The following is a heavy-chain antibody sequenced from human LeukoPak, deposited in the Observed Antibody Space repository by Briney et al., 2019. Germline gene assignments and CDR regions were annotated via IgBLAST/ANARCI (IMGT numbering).Heavy chain of an antibody. V-gene: IGHV3-23*01. J-gene: IGHJ4*02. CDR2: SSGSGRDT. D-gene: IGHD6-13*01. CDR3: AKDSSSWCY. Sequence: GGSLRLSCAGSGLTFSNHAMTWVRQAPGKGLEYVAESSGSGRDTYYADSVQGRFTISRDNSKNTLYLQMNSLRAEDTAEYYCAKDSSSWCYWGQGTLVTVSS. CDR1: GLTFSNHA.